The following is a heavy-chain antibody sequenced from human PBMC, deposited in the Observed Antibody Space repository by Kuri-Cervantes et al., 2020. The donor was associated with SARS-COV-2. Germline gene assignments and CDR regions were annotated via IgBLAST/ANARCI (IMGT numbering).Heavy chain of an antibody. D-gene: IGHD6-19*01. V-gene: IGHV3-23*01. CDR1: GFTFSSYA. CDR3: AKGIAVATGYFDH. J-gene: IGHJ4*02. Sequence: GESLKISCAASGFTFSSYAMSWVRQAPGKGLEWVSAISGSGGSTYYADSVKGRFTISRDNSKNTLYLQMNSLRAEDTAVYYCAKGIAVATGYFDHWGQGTLVTVSS. CDR2: ISGSGGST.